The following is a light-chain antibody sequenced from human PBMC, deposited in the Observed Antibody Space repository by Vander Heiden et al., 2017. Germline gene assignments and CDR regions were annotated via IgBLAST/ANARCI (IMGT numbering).Light chain of an antibody. CDR3: QSYDSSLSGSEV. CDR2: GNS. CDR1: SPNIGAGYD. J-gene: IGLJ2*01. Sequence: SVLTQPPSVSGAPGQRVTISCTGSSPNIGAGYDVHWYQQLPGTAPKPLIYGNSNRPSGVPDRFSGSKSGTSASLAITGLQAEDEADYYCQSYDSSLSGSEVFGGGTKLTVL. V-gene: IGLV1-40*01.